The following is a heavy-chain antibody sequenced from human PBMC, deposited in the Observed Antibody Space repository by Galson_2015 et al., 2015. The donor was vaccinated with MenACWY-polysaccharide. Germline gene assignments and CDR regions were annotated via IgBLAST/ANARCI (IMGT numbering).Heavy chain of an antibody. V-gene: IGHV4-59*01. CDR2: IYYSGST. CDR1: GGSISTYY. D-gene: IGHD1-14*01. CDR3: ARDQYNAYFDY. J-gene: IGHJ4*02. Sequence: ETLSLTCTVSGGSISTYYWSWIRQPPGRGLEWIGYIYYSGSTSYNPSLKSRVTISVDTSKNQFSLKLSSVTAADTAVYYCARDQYNAYFDYWGQGALVTVSS.